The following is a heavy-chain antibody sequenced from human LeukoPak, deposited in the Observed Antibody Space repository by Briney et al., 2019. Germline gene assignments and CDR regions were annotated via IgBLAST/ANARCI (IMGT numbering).Heavy chain of an antibody. Sequence: GASVKVSCKASGYTFTGYYMHWVRQAPGQGLEWMGWINPNSGGTNYAQKFQGRVTMTRDTSISTAYMELSRLRSDDTAVYYCARVIHYYDSSGYPEYWGQGTLVTVSS. D-gene: IGHD3-22*01. J-gene: IGHJ4*02. V-gene: IGHV1-2*02. CDR3: ARVIHYYDSSGYPEY. CDR1: GYTFTGYY. CDR2: INPNSGGT.